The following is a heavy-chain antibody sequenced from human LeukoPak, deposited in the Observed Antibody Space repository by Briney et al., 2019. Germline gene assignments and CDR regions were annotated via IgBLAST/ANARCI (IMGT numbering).Heavy chain of an antibody. CDR3: ARANYDLGSSRWSNWFDP. J-gene: IGHJ5*02. D-gene: IGHD3-3*01. Sequence: PGGSMRPSWAAAGFTFSTYDMHWVRQPPSKGLGWVAVIWFDGSNKYDADSVKGRLTTSRDNSNNTLYLQMNSLRAEDTAVCYCARANYDLGSSRWSNWFDPWGQGTLVTVSS. V-gene: IGHV3-33*01. CDR1: GFTFSTYD. CDR2: IWFDGSNK.